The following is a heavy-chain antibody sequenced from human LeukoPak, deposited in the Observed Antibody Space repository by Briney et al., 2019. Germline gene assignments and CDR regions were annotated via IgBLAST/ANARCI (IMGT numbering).Heavy chain of an antibody. CDR1: GFTFSSYA. CDR2: ISGSGGST. V-gene: IGHV3-23*01. Sequence: GGSLRLSCAASGFTFSSYAMSWVRQAPGKGLEWVSAISGSGGSTYYADSVKGRFTISRDNSKNTLFLQMNSLRAEDTAVYYCAKEPRVDYDFWSGYPTRAFDIWGQGTMVTVSS. J-gene: IGHJ3*02. D-gene: IGHD3-3*01. CDR3: AKEPRVDYDFWSGYPTRAFDI.